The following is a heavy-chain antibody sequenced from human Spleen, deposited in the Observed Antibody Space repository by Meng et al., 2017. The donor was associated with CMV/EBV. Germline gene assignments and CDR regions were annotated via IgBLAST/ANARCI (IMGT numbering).Heavy chain of an antibody. CDR2: IYYSGST. D-gene: IGHD2-15*01. CDR1: GGSISSGSYY. V-gene: IGHV4-39*01. Sequence: SETLSLTCTVSGGSISSGSYYWGWIRQPPGKGLEWIGTIYYSGSTYYNPSLESRVTISVDTSKNQFSLKLTSVTAADTAVYYCARVDCSGGGCYLGGYWGQGALVTVSS. J-gene: IGHJ4*02. CDR3: ARVDCSGGGCYLGGY.